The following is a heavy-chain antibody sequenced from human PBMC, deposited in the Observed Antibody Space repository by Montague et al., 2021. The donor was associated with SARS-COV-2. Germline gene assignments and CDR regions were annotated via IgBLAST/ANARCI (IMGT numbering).Heavy chain of an antibody. Sequence: SETLSLTCSVSGGSINNYFWGWIRQSPGKGLEWVGYMHPTGSTAYNPSFKSRVIISVDTSKTQISLKLSSVSAADTALYYCARAVVGAKTATIESWGQGTLVTVSS. CDR1: GGSINNYF. D-gene: IGHD2-15*01. V-gene: IGHV4-59*01. J-gene: IGHJ4*02. CDR3: ARAVVGAKTATIES. CDR2: MHPTGST.